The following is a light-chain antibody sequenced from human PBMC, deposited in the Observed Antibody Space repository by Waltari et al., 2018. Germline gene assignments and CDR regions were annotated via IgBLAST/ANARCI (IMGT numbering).Light chain of an antibody. V-gene: IGKV1-39*01. J-gene: IGKJ2*01. CDR3: QQSYTTPYT. CDR1: QLVANF. CDR2: AAA. Sequence: DIQMTQSPSSLSVSVGDRVTITCRASQLVANFLNWYQQKPGQAPSLLIYAAASLQSGVPSRFSGRGSGTDFTLTISSLQPEDFATYYCQQSYTTPYTFGQGTRLDIK.